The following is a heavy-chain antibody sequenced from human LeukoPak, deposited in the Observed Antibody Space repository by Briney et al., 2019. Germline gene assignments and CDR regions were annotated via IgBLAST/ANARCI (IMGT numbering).Heavy chain of an antibody. CDR2: VSGSGGST. Sequence: PGGSLRLSCAASGFTFSSYAMSWVRQAPGKGLEWVSAVSGSGGSTYYADSVKGRFTISRDNSKNTLYLQMNSLRAEDTAVYYCAKASGYDKYFDYWGQGTLVTVSS. D-gene: IGHD5-12*01. CDR3: AKASGYDKYFDY. J-gene: IGHJ4*02. CDR1: GFTFSSYA. V-gene: IGHV3-23*01.